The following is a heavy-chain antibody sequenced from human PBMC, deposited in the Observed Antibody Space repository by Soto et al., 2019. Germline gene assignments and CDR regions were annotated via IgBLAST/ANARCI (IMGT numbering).Heavy chain of an antibody. CDR2: IYHSGRT. CDR3: ARSPTAFDY. CDR1: GVSISSGGYY. V-gene: IGHV4-31*03. Sequence: SETLSLTCTVSGVSISSGGYYWGWIRQHPGKGLEWIGNIYHSGRTYYNPSLKSRVIMSVDTSKNSLYLQMNSLRAEDTAVYYCARSPTAFDYWGQGTLVTVSS. J-gene: IGHJ4*02.